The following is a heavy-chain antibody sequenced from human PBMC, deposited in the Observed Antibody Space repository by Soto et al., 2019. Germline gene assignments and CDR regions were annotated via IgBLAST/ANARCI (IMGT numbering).Heavy chain of an antibody. Sequence: GGSLRLSCAASGFTFNIYWMHWVRQAPGKGLVWVSRINSDASSTDYAAPVKGRFTISRDDSKNTLYLQMNSLKTEDTAVYYCTTDFMVRGVMALNYGMDVWGQGTTVTVS. CDR2: INSDASST. V-gene: IGHV3-15*07. CDR1: GFTFNIYW. D-gene: IGHD3-10*01. CDR3: TTDFMVRGVMALNYGMDV. J-gene: IGHJ6*02.